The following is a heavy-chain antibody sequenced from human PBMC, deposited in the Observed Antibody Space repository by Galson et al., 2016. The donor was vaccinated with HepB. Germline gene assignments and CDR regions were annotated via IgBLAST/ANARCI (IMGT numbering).Heavy chain of an antibody. Sequence: SGAEVKKPGESLKISCTTSGYKFTGKWIGWVRQKPGKGLEWMGIIYPGDSDTRYSPSFQGQVTISADKSPNTAHLQWSSLEASDTATYYCARSACSGGACYSFWYFDIWGRGTPVTVSS. CDR3: ARSACSGGACYSFWYFDI. J-gene: IGHJ2*01. V-gene: IGHV5-51*01. CDR2: IYPGDSDT. CDR1: GYKFTGKW. D-gene: IGHD2-15*01.